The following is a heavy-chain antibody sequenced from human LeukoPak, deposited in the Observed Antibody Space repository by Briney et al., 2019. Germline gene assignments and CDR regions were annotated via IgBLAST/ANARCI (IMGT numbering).Heavy chain of an antibody. J-gene: IGHJ6*03. CDR3: ARAGYDFPPYYYYYMDV. D-gene: IGHD5-12*01. CDR1: GGSFSGYY. Sequence: SETLSLTCAVYGGSFSGYYWSWIRQPPGKGLEWIGEINHSGSTNYNPSLKSRVTISVDTSKNQFSLKLSSVTAADTAVYYCARAGYDFPPYYYYYMDVWGKGTTVTVSS. V-gene: IGHV4-34*01. CDR2: INHSGST.